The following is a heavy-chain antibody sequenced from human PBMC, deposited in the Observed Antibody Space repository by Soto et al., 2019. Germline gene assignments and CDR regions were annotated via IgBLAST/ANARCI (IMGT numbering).Heavy chain of an antibody. CDR2: INPNSGGT. CDR3: ARDHDYDILTGSYYGMDV. Sequence: ASVKVSCKASGYTFTGYYMHWVRQAPGQGLEWMGWINPNSGGTNYAQKFQGWVTMTRDTSISTAYMELSRLRSDDTAVYYCARDHDYDILTGSYYGMDVWGQGTTVTVSS. J-gene: IGHJ6*02. D-gene: IGHD3-9*01. V-gene: IGHV1-2*04. CDR1: GYTFTGYY.